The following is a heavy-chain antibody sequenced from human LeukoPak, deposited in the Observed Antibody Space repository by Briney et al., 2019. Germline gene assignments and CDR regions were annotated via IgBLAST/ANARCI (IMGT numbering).Heavy chain of an antibody. CDR1: GFTFSGYA. J-gene: IGHJ4*02. Sequence: GASLRLSCAASGFTFSGYAMNWVRQAPGKGLEWVLGITGSGGRTYYADSVKGRFTISRDNSKNTVFLQMNSLRAEDTAIYYCANGDCSSTSCYQSPLGNWGQGTLVTVSS. CDR3: ANGDCSSTSCYQSPLGN. CDR2: ITGSGGRT. D-gene: IGHD2-2*01. V-gene: IGHV3-23*01.